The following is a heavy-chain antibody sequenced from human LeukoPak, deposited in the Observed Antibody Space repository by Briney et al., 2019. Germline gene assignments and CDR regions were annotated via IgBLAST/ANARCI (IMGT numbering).Heavy chain of an antibody. J-gene: IGHJ4*02. V-gene: IGHV3-30*18. CDR3: ANLYGSGSYCNVHFDY. CDR2: ISYDGSNK. CDR1: GFSFSSYS. D-gene: IGHD3-10*01. Sequence: GGSLRLSCAASGFSFSSYSMHWVRQAPGKGLEWVAVISYDGSNKYYADSVKGRFTISRDNSKNTLYLQMNSLRAEDTAVYYCANLYGSGSYCNVHFDYWGQGTLVTVSS.